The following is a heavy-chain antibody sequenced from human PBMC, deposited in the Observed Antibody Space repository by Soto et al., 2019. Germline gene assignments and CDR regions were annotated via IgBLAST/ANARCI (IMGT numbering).Heavy chain of an antibody. J-gene: IGHJ4*02. CDR1: GFTFSIYA. Sequence: PGGSLILSCSASGFTFSIYAMHWVRQAPGKGLEYVSRISSDGGSTDYADSVRGRFTISRDNAKNTLYLQLDSLRAEDTAVYYCARSLTWSPFDYWGQGSLVTVSS. CDR2: ISSDGGST. D-gene: IGHD2-8*02. V-gene: IGHV3-64*04. CDR3: ARSLTWSPFDY.